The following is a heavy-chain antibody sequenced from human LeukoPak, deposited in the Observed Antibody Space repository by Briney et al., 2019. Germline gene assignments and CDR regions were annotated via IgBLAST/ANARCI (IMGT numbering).Heavy chain of an antibody. D-gene: IGHD3-9*01. CDR2: IWYDGSNK. J-gene: IGHJ3*02. CDR3: ARAGRYDILTGPSNI. CDR1: GFTFSSYG. V-gene: IGHV3-33*01. Sequence: PGRTLRLSCAASGFTFSSYGLHWVRQAPGKGLEWVAVIWYDGSNKYYADSVKGRFTISRDNSKNTLYLQMNSLRAEDMAVYYCARAGRYDILTGPSNIWGQGTMVTVSS.